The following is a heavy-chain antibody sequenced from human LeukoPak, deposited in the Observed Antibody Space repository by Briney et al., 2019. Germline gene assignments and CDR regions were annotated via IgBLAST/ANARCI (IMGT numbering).Heavy chain of an antibody. Sequence: GGSLRLSCAASGFTFSSYGMSWVRQAPGKGLEWVSAISGSGGSTYYADSVKGRFTISRDNSKNTLFLQMNSLRAEDTAVYYCAKDYDFWSGYPYYYMDVWGKGTTVTVSS. D-gene: IGHD3-3*01. J-gene: IGHJ6*03. CDR3: AKDYDFWSGYPYYYMDV. V-gene: IGHV3-23*01. CDR1: GFTFSSYG. CDR2: ISGSGGST.